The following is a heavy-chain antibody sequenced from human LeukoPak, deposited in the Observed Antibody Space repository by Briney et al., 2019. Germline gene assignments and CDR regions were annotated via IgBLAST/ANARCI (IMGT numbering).Heavy chain of an antibody. V-gene: IGHV4-39*01. J-gene: IGHJ6*03. CDR2: IYYSGST. Sequence: SETLSLTCTVSGGSISSSSYYWGWIRQPPGKGLEWIGSIYYSGSTSYNPSLKSRVTISVDPSKNQFSLKLSSVTAADTAVYYCARHSGYSYGYARSYYYMDVWGKGTTVTVSS. CDR3: ARHSGYSYGYARSYYYMDV. D-gene: IGHD5-18*01. CDR1: GGSISSSSYY.